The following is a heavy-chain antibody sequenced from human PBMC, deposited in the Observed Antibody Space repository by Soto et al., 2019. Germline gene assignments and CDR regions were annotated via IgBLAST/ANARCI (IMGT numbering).Heavy chain of an antibody. V-gene: IGHV3-33*01. CDR3: ARYSDDYGMDV. Sequence: GGSLRLSCAASGFTFSTFGMHWVRQAPGKGLEWVAVIWYDGSDKNYADSVKGRFTISRDNSKNTLYLQMNSLRAEDTAVYYCARYSDDYGMDVWGQGTTVTVSS. J-gene: IGHJ6*02. CDR2: IWYDGSDK. D-gene: IGHD2-15*01. CDR1: GFTFSTFG.